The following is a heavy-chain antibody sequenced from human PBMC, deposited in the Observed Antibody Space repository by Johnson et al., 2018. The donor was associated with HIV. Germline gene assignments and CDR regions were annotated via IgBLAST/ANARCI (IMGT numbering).Heavy chain of an antibody. J-gene: IGHJ3*02. CDR2: ISYDGSNQ. CDR1: GFTFNSYA. D-gene: IGHD6-25*01. Sequence: QVQLVESGGGVDQPGRSLRLSCAASGFTFNSYAMHWVCQAPGKGLEWVAVISYDGSNQYYADSVKGRFTISRDNSKNTLYLQMNSLRAEDTAVYYCARATDQRLDALDIWGQGTMVTVSS. CDR3: ARATDQRLDALDI. V-gene: IGHV3-30-3*01.